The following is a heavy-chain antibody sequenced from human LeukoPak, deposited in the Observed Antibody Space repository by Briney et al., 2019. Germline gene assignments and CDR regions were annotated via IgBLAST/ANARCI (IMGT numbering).Heavy chain of an antibody. CDR3: AGDLYYYGSGSYGMDV. J-gene: IGHJ6*02. CDR1: GGSISSYY. CDR2: IYYSGST. Sequence: SETLSLTCTVSGGSISSYYWSWIRQPPGKGLEWIGYIYYSGSTNYNPSLKSRVTISVDTSKNQFSLKLSSVTAADTAVYYCAGDLYYYGSGSYGMDVWGQGTTVTVYS. V-gene: IGHV4-59*01. D-gene: IGHD3-10*01.